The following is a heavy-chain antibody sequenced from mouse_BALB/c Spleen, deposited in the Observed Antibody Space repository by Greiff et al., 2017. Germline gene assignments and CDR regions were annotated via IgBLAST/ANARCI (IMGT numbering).Heavy chain of an antibody. CDR2: ISYSGST. J-gene: IGHJ2*01. D-gene: IGHD2-12*01. CDR3: AAYDEDFDY. CDR1: GYSITSDYA. V-gene: IGHV3-2*02. Sequence: EVQLQESGPGLVKPSQSLSLTCTVTGYSITSDYAWNWIRQFPGNKLEWMGYISYSGSTSYNPSLKSRISITRDTSKNQFFLQLNSVTTEDTATYYCAAYDEDFDYWGQGTTLTVSS.